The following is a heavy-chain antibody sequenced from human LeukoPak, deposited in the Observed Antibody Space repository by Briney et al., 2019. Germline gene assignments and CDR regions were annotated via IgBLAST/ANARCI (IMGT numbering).Heavy chain of an antibody. V-gene: IGHV3-21*01. CDR3: ARDGKMAAAAGAEYFQH. J-gene: IGHJ1*01. Sequence: GGSLRLSCAASGFTFSSYSMNWVRQAPGKGLEWVSSISSSSSYIYYADSVKGRFTISRDNAKNSLYLQMNSLRAEDTAVYYCARDGKMAAAAGAEYFQHWGQGTLVTVSS. D-gene: IGHD6-13*01. CDR1: GFTFSSYS. CDR2: ISSSSSYI.